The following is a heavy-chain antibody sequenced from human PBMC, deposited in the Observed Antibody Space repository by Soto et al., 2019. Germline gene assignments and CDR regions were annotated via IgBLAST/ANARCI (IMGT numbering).Heavy chain of an antibody. CDR3: AHRSRGYAYYFDQ. CDR2: IFWDDDK. V-gene: IGHV2-5*02. Sequence: QITLKESCPALVRPTQTLTLTCSFSGFSLTTRAVAVGWIRQPPGKALEWLALIFWDDDKWYSPSLRSRLTITEDTSKNQVVLTMTNMDPVDTATYYCAHRSRGYAYYFDQWGQGTLVTVSS. D-gene: IGHD5-12*01. J-gene: IGHJ4*02. CDR1: GFSLTTRAVA.